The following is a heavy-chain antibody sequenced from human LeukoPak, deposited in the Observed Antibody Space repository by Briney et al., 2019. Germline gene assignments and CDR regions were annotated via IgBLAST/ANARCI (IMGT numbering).Heavy chain of an antibody. Sequence: AGGSLRLSCAASGFTFSSYSMNWVRQAPGKGLEWVSYISSSGSAIYYADSVKGRFTISRDNAKNSLYLQMNSLRAEDTALYYCARGVGGANDYWGQGTLVTVSS. D-gene: IGHD1-26*01. CDR3: ARGVGGANDY. J-gene: IGHJ4*02. V-gene: IGHV3-48*04. CDR2: ISSSGSAI. CDR1: GFTFSSYS.